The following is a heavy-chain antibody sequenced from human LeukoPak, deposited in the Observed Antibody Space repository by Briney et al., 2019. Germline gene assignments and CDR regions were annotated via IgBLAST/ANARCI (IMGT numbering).Heavy chain of an antibody. CDR1: GGSISSGSYY. V-gene: IGHV4-61*02. J-gene: IGHJ4*02. CDR3: ARVHYYDNSGYWFFDY. D-gene: IGHD3-22*01. Sequence: SETLSLTCTVSGGSISSGSYYWSWIRQPAGKGLEWIGRIYTSGSTNYNPSLKSRVTISVDASKHQLSLKLSSVTAAVTAVYYCARVHYYDNSGYWFFDYWGQGTLVTVSS. CDR2: IYTSGST.